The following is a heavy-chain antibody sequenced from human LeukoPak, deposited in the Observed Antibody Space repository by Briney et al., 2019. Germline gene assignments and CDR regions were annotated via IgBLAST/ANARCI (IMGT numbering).Heavy chain of an antibody. J-gene: IGHJ3*02. D-gene: IGHD3-22*01. Sequence: SETLSLTCTVSGGSISSYYWSWIRQPAGKGLEWIGRIYSSASTNYNPSLKSRVTMSVDTSKNQFSLKLSSVTAADTAVYYCARDSPRDYYDSSGYYYYAFDIWGQGTMVTVSS. CDR1: GGSISSYY. CDR3: ARDSPRDYYDSSGYYYYAFDI. V-gene: IGHV4-4*07. CDR2: IYSSAST.